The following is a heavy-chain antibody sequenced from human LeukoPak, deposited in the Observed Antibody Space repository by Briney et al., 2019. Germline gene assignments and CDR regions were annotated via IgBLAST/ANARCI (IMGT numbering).Heavy chain of an antibody. D-gene: IGHD3-10*01. J-gene: IGHJ5*02. CDR3: ARDRTSIWFGELLGFDP. V-gene: IGHV4-34*01. CDR1: GGSFSGYY. CDR2: INHSGST. Sequence: PSETLSLTCAVYGGSFSGYYWSWIRQPPGKGLEWIGEINHSGSTNYNPSLKSRVTMSVDTSKNQFSLKLSSVTAADTAVYYCARDRTSIWFGELLGFDPWGQGTLVTVSS.